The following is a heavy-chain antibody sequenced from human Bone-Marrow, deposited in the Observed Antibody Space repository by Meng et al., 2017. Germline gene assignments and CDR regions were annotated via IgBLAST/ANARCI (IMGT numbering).Heavy chain of an antibody. CDR3: AKPDGLRYFDWLRDQNDAYDI. V-gene: IGHV3-30*18. CDR1: GSTFSNAW. D-gene: IGHD3-9*01. J-gene: IGHJ3*02. Sequence: GGSLRLSCAASGSTFSNAWMTWVRQAPGKGLEWVAVISYDGSNKYYADSVKGRFTISRDNSKNTLYLQMNSLRADDTAVYYCAKPDGLRYFDWLRDQNDAYDIWGQGTMVTVSS. CDR2: ISYDGSNK.